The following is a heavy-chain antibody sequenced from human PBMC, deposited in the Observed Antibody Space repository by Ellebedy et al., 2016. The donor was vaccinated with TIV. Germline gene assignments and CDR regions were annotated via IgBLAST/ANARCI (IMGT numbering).Heavy chain of an antibody. Sequence: PAGSLRLSCVASGLTFSSNAMRWVRHATGTGLELVSAITESGGNTYYADSAKGRFTISRDNSKDTLYLQMNRLRAEDTAIYYCARDPVGVGPALDVWGQGTMITVSS. CDR1: GLTFSSNA. CDR2: ITESGGNT. D-gene: IGHD4-23*01. CDR3: ARDPVGVGPALDV. V-gene: IGHV3-23*01. J-gene: IGHJ3*01.